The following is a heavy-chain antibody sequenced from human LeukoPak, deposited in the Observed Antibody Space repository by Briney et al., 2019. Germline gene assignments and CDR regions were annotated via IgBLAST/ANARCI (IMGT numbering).Heavy chain of an antibody. Sequence: PGGSLRLSCAASGFTFSSYAMSWVRQAPGKGLEWVSAIRGSGGSTYYADSVKGRFTISRDNSKNTLYLQMNSLRAEDTAVYYCAKDGPRIGRGYSYGYYFDYWGQGTLVTVSS. V-gene: IGHV3-23*01. J-gene: IGHJ4*02. CDR2: IRGSGGST. D-gene: IGHD5-18*01. CDR3: AKDGPRIGRGYSYGYYFDY. CDR1: GFTFSSYA.